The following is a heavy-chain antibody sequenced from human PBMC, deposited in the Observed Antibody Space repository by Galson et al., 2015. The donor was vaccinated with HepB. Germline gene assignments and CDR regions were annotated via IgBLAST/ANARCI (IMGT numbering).Heavy chain of an antibody. J-gene: IGHJ4*02. Sequence: SVKVSCKASGYTFTGHYMHWVRQAPGQGLEWMGRINPNSGGTNYAQKFQGRVTMTRDTSISTAYMELSRLRSDDTAVYYCAREEPHSSSWYYFDYWGQGTLVTVSS. D-gene: IGHD6-13*01. CDR3: AREEPHSSSWYYFDY. CDR1: GYTFTGHY. V-gene: IGHV1-2*06. CDR2: INPNSGGT.